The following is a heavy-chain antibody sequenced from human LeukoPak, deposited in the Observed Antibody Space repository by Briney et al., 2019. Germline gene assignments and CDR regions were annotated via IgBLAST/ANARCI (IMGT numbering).Heavy chain of an antibody. CDR2: IRYDGSNK. V-gene: IGHV3-30*02. CDR3: AKGQYYNILTGFYVRRGLDY. CDR1: GFTSSSYG. D-gene: IGHD3-9*01. Sequence: PGGSLRLSCAASGFTSSSYGMHWVRQAPGKGLEWVAFIRYDGSNKYYADSVKGRFTISRDNSKNTLYLRMNSLRDEDTAVYYCAKGQYYNILTGFYVRRGLDYWGQGTLVTVSS. J-gene: IGHJ4*02.